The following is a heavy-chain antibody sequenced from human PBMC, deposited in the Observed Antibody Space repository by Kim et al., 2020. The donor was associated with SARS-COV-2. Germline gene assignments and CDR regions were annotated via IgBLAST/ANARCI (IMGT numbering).Heavy chain of an antibody. D-gene: IGHD3-22*01. CDR2: TYYRSKWYN. V-gene: IGHV6-1*01. Sequence: SQTLSLTCAISGDSVSSNSAAWNWIRQSPSRGLEWLGRTYYRSKWYNDYAVSVKSRIPINPDTSKNQFSLQLNSVTPEDTAVYYCARTLAYYYDSSGHGDFDSWGQGTLVTVSS. J-gene: IGHJ4*02. CDR1: GDSVSSNSAA. CDR3: ARTLAYYYDSSGHGDFDS.